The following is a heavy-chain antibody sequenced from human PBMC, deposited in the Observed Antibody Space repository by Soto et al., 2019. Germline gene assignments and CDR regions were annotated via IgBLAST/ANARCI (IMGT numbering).Heavy chain of an antibody. V-gene: IGHV4-34*01. CDR2: INHRGTI. D-gene: IGHD3-16*01. CDR1: GGSFSDNY. CDR3: ARGGGVRTSHMVWFDP. Sequence: SETLSLTCRVDGGSFSDNYWNWIRQSPGKGLEWIGEINHRGTINYNPSLRSRVTLSVDTSKNEFSLRLTSVTAADTAVYYCARGGGVRTSHMVWFDPWGQGTKVTVS. J-gene: IGHJ5*02.